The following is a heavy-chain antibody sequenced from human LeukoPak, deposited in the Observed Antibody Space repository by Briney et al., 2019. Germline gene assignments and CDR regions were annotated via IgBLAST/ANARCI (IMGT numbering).Heavy chain of an antibody. CDR3: AKDLWASRDGYHKGADG. Sequence: GGSLRLSCAASGLIVSSNYMTWVRQAPGKGLEWVAIISFDGSMKHYADSVEGRFILSRDNSKNTMYLQMDSLRAEDTAVYYCAKDLWASRDGYHKGADGWGQGTLVTVSS. J-gene: IGHJ4*02. V-gene: IGHV3-30*18. D-gene: IGHD5-24*01. CDR2: ISFDGSMK. CDR1: GLIVSSNY.